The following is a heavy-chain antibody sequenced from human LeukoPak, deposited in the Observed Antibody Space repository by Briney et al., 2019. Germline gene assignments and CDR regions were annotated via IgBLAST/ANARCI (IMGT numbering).Heavy chain of an antibody. CDR1: RGSINNYY. D-gene: IGHD3-3*02. Sequence: SETLSLTCTVSRGSINNYYWSWIRQPAGKGLEWIGRIYSSGSTNYNPSLKSRVTISLDTSKNQFSLKLTSVTAADTAVYYCARHFYFAYDYWGQGTLVTVSS. V-gene: IGHV4-4*07. CDR3: ARHFYFAYDY. J-gene: IGHJ4*02. CDR2: IYSSGST.